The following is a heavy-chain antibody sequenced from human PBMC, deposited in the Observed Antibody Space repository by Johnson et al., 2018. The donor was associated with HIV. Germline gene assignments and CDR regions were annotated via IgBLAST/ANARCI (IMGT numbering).Heavy chain of an antibody. CDR1: GFTFSSYA. Sequence: QVQLVESGGGVVQPGRSLRLSCAASGFTFSSYAMHWVRQAPGKGLEWVAVISYDGSNKYYADSVKGRFTISRDNSKNTLYLQMNSLRAEDTAVYYCAKERGYSYGLGAFDIWGQGTMVTVSS. J-gene: IGHJ3*02. D-gene: IGHD5-18*01. CDR2: ISYDGSNK. CDR3: AKERGYSYGLGAFDI. V-gene: IGHV3-30-3*01.